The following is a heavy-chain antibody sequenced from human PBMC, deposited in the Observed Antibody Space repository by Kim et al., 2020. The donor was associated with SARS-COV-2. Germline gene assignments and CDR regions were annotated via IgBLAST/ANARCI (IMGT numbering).Heavy chain of an antibody. Sequence: GGSLRLSCAASGFTFSSYAMSWVRQAPGKGLEWVSAISGSGGSTYYADSVKGRCTISRDNSKNTLYLQMNSLRDEDTAVYYCARTPEGIAAAGTPRNRGYWGQGTLVTVSS. CDR2: ISGSGGST. CDR1: GFTFSSYA. D-gene: IGHD6-13*01. V-gene: IGHV3-23*01. J-gene: IGHJ4*02. CDR3: ARTPEGIAAAGTPRNRGY.